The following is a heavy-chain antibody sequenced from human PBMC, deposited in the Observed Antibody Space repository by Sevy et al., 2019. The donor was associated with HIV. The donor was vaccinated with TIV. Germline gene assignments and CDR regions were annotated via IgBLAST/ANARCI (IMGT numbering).Heavy chain of an antibody. CDR1: GFTFSSYA. V-gene: IGHV3-23*01. Sequence: GGSLRLSCAASGFTFSSYAMSWVRQAPGKGLEWVSAISGSGGSTYYADSVKGRFTISRDNSKNTLYLQMNSLRAKDTAVYYCARLRFLDTIAFDIWGQGTMVTVSS. D-gene: IGHD3-3*01. CDR2: ISGSGGST. CDR3: ARLRFLDTIAFDI. J-gene: IGHJ3*02.